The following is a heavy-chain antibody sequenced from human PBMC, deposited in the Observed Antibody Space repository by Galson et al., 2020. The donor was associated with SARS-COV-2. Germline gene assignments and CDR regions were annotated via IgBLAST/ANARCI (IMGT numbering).Heavy chain of an antibody. J-gene: IGHJ6*02. CDR2: ISWNSGRI. V-gene: IGHV3-9*01. D-gene: IGHD3-16*01. CDR1: GFIFDDYA. CDR3: AKDVGGHRSYYFCGVDA. Sequence: SLKISCATSGFIFDDYAIHWVRQVPGKGLEWVSGISWNSGRIGYSDSVKGRFTISRDNAKNSLYLQMNSLRVEDTALYYCAKDVGGHRSYYFCGVDAWGQGTTVTVSS.